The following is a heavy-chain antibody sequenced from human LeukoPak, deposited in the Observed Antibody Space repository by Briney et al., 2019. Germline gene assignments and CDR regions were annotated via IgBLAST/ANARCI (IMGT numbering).Heavy chain of an antibody. Sequence: ASVKVSCKASGYTFTGYYMHWVRLAPGQGLEWMGWINPNSGGTNYAQKFQGRVTMTRDTSISTAYMELSRLRSDDTAVYYCARSGLYYYDSSGYQYDAFDIWGQGTMVTVSS. V-gene: IGHV1-2*02. J-gene: IGHJ3*02. CDR1: GYTFTGYY. CDR2: INPNSGGT. CDR3: ARSGLYYYDSSGYQYDAFDI. D-gene: IGHD3-22*01.